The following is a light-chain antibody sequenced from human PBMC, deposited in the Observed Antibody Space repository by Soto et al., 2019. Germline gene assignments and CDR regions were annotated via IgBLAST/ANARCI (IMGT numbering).Light chain of an antibody. CDR1: QNIRNW. J-gene: IGKJ5*01. CDR3: HQYNTYST. CDR2: DAS. V-gene: IGKV1-5*01. Sequence: DIRMTQSPFTLSASVGDSATITCRASQNIRNWLAWYQQKPGKAPNPLIYDASSLKSGVPARFSGSGSGTEFTLTISSLQPDDFATYYCHQYNTYSTFGQGARPEIK.